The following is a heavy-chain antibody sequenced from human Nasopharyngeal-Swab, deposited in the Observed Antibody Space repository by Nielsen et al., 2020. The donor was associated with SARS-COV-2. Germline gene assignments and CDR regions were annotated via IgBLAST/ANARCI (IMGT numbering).Heavy chain of an antibody. D-gene: IGHD3-3*01. Sequence: GGSLRLSCAASGFTFNNYNFNWVRQAPGKGLEWVSSISSSSTYIYYADSVKGRLTISRDNTKNSLSLQMNSLRAEDTAVYYCARDGLDYDFWSAYFMDVWGQGTTVIVSS. J-gene: IGHJ6*02. CDR1: GFTFNNYN. CDR3: ARDGLDYDFWSAYFMDV. V-gene: IGHV3-21*01. CDR2: ISSSSTYI.